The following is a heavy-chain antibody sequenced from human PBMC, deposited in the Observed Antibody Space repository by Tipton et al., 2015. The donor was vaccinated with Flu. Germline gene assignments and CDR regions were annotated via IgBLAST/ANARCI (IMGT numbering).Heavy chain of an antibody. CDR3: ARGSYSNYDY. J-gene: IGHJ4*02. D-gene: IGHD4-11*01. CDR2: INHSGST. Sequence: GLVKPSETLSLTCSVSGGSINSYYWSWIRQPPGKGLEWIGEINHSGSTNYNPSLKSRVIISVDTSKNQFSLRLSSVTAADTAVYYCARGSYSNYDYWGQGTLVTVSS. CDR1: GGSINSYY. V-gene: IGHV4-34*01.